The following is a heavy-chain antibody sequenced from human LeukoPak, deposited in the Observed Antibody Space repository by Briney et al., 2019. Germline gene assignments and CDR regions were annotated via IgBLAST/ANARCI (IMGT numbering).Heavy chain of an antibody. D-gene: IGHD1-26*01. CDR1: GFTFDDYA. CDR3: AKDQPPYSGSYPDY. V-gene: IGHV3-43*02. J-gene: IGHJ4*02. Sequence: GGSLRLSCAASGFTFDDYAMHWVRQAPGKGLEWVSLISGEGGSTYYADSVKGRFTISRDNSKNSLYVQMNSLRTEDTALYYCAKDQPPYSGSYPDYWGQGTLVTVSS. CDR2: ISGEGGST.